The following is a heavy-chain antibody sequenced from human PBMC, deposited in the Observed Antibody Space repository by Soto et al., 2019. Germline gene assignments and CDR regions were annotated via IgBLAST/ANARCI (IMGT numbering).Heavy chain of an antibody. V-gene: IGHV4-38-2*02. CDR1: GYSISSGSY. CDR2: IYRGGTT. CDR3: ARVHVMVVAGSTFDY. Sequence: SETLSLTCTVPGYSISSGSYWAWIRQPPGKGPEWIASIYRGGTTFYNPSLKSRITISVDTSNNQFSLKLTSVTAADTAVYYCARVHVMVVAGSTFDYWGHGTLVTVSS. D-gene: IGHD6-19*01. J-gene: IGHJ4*01.